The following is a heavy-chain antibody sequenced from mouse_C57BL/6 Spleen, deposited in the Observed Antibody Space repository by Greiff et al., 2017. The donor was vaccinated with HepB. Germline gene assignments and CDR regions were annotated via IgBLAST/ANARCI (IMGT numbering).Heavy chain of an antibody. D-gene: IGHD2-4*01. CDR1: GYSITSGYY. V-gene: IGHV3-6*01. Sequence: VQLQQSGPGLVKPSQSLSLTCSVTGYSITSGYYWNWIRQFPGNKLEWMGYISYDGSNNYNPSLKNRISITRDTSKNQFFLKLNSVTTEDTATYYCARDGLRRMAMDYWGQGTSVTVSS. J-gene: IGHJ4*01. CDR3: ARDGLRRMAMDY. CDR2: ISYDGSN.